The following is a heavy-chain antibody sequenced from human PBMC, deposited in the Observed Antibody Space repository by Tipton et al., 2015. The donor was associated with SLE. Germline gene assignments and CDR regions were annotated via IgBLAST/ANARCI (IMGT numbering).Heavy chain of an antibody. CDR2: AYTTGSP. D-gene: IGHD2-8*01. Sequence: LRLSCTVSGVSISSASYYWNWIRQPAGKGLEWIGRAYTTGSPYYNPSLESRVAISMDTSKNQFSLKVTSVTAADSAMYFCARYGLSNWHLDLWGRGTLVTVSP. CDR1: GVSISSASYY. V-gene: IGHV4-61*02. J-gene: IGHJ2*01. CDR3: ARYGLSNWHLDL.